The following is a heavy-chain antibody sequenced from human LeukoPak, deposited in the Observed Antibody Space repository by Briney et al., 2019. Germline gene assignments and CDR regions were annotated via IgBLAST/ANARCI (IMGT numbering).Heavy chain of an antibody. CDR1: GFTFSSYG. D-gene: IGHD2-2*01. Sequence: PGGSLRLSCAASGFTFSSYGMHRVRQAPGKGLEWVAVISYDGSNKYYADSVKGRFTISRDNSKNTLYLQMNSLRAEDTAVYYCAKDHCSSTSCYSAYWGQGTLVTVSS. V-gene: IGHV3-30*18. CDR3: AKDHCSSTSCYSAY. CDR2: ISYDGSNK. J-gene: IGHJ4*02.